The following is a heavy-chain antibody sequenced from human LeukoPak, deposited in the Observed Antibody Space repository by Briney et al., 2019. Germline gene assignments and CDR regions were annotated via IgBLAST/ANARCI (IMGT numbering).Heavy chain of an antibody. CDR3: ARDVGAGYGDYIRYLQH. J-gene: IGHJ1*01. Sequence: PGRSLRLSCAASGFTFSSYAMHWVRQAPGKGLEWVAVISSDGSDKDYADSVKGRLTISRDNSKNTLYVQMNRVRADDTAVYYCARDVGAGYGDYIRYLQHWGQGTLVTVSS. V-gene: IGHV3-30*04. D-gene: IGHD4-17*01. CDR1: GFTFSSYA. CDR2: ISSDGSDK.